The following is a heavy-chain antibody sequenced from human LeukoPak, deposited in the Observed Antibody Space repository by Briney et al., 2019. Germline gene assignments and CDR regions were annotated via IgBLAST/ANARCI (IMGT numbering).Heavy chain of an antibody. CDR3: ARRAAAHYYYYMDV. V-gene: IGHV4-31*03. D-gene: IGHD6-25*01. Sequence: SQTLSLTCTVSGGSVTSDYYYWSWIRQHPGRGLEWIGYIYYSGSTYYNPSLKSRVTISVDTSKTQFSLKLSSVTAADTAVYYCARRAAAHYYYYMDVWGKGTTVTVSS. CDR1: GGSVTSDYYY. J-gene: IGHJ6*03. CDR2: IYYSGST.